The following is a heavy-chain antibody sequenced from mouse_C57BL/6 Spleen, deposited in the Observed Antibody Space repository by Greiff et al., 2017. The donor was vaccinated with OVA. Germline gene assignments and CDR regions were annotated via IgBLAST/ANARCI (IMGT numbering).Heavy chain of an antibody. J-gene: IGHJ4*01. Sequence: VMLVESGAELVKPGASVKISCKASGYAFSSYWMNWVKQRPGKGLEWIGQIYPGDGDTNYNGKFKGKATLTADKSSSTAYMQLSSLTSEDSAVYFCARNYAMDYWGQGTSVTVSS. CDR1: GYAFSSYW. V-gene: IGHV1-80*01. CDR3: ARNYAMDY. CDR2: IYPGDGDT.